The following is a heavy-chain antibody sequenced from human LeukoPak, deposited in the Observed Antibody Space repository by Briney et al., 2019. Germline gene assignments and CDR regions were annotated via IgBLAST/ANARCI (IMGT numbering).Heavy chain of an antibody. Sequence: ASVKVSCKASGYTFTGYYMHWVRQAPGQGLEWMGRINPNSGGTNYAQKFQGRVTMTRDTSISTAYMELSRLRSDDTAVYYCAREMTHWLVKAYVMDAWAQGTTVTV. J-gene: IGHJ6*02. CDR3: AREMTHWLVKAYVMDA. CDR1: GYTFTGYY. CDR2: INPNSGGT. V-gene: IGHV1-2*06. D-gene: IGHD6-19*01.